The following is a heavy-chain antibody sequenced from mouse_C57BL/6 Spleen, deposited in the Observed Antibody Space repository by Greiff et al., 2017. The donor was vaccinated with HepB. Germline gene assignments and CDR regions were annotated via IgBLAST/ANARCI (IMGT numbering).Heavy chain of an antibody. CDR1: GYTFTSYW. CDR3: ARITTVVAEYFDV. CDR2: IDPSDSYT. D-gene: IGHD1-1*01. J-gene: IGHJ1*03. V-gene: IGHV1-50*01. Sequence: QVQLKQPGAELVKPGASVKLSCKASGYTFTSYWMQWVKQRPGQGLEWIGEIDPSDSYTNYNQKFKGKATLTVDTSSSTAYMQLSSLTSEDSAVYYCARITTVVAEYFDVWGTGTTVTVSS.